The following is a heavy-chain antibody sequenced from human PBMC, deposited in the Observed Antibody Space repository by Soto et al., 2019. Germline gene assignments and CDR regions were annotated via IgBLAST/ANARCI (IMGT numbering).Heavy chain of an antibody. Sequence: QLQLQESGPGLVKPSETLSLTCTVSGGSISSSSYYWGWIRQPPGKGLEWIGSLYYSGSTYYNPSLKSRVTLPLDTSKKQFSMKMGSLHAADPAVYYCAGHNSNWCSSRRAFDIWGQGTMVTVSS. CDR1: GGSISSSSYY. D-gene: IGHD4-4*01. CDR3: AGHNSNWCSSRRAFDI. V-gene: IGHV4-39*01. J-gene: IGHJ3*02. CDR2: LYYSGST.